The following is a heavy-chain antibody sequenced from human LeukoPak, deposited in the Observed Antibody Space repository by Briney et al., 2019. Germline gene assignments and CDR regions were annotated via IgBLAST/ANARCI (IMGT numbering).Heavy chain of an antibody. Sequence: SETLSLTCTVSGGSISSSSYYWGWIRQPPGKGLEWIGSIYYSGSTYYNPSLKSRVTISVDTSKNQFSLKLSSVTAADTAVYYCARERSTILHWFDPWGQGTLVTVSS. D-gene: IGHD5/OR15-5a*01. V-gene: IGHV4-39*07. CDR2: IYYSGST. CDR1: GGSISSSSYY. J-gene: IGHJ5*02. CDR3: ARERSTILHWFDP.